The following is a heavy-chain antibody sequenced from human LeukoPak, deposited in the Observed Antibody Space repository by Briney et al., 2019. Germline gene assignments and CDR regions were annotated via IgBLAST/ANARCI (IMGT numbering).Heavy chain of an antibody. CDR1: GFTFSSHW. CDR3: ARSKSWYCTDAFDI. CDR2: MNADGSNT. Sequence: PGGSLRLSCAASGFTFSSHWMHWVRQAPGKGLVWVSRMNADGSNTTYADSVKGRFTISSDNAKNTLYLQMNSLRAEDTAVYHCARSKSWYCTDAFDIWGQRTMVTVSS. J-gene: IGHJ3*02. V-gene: IGHV3-74*03. D-gene: IGHD6-13*01.